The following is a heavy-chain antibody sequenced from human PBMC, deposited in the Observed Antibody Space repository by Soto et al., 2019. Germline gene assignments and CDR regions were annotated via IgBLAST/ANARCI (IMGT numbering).Heavy chain of an antibody. CDR2: ISASGGST. V-gene: IGHV3-23*01. Sequence: HPGGSLRLSCAASGFTFSSYAMGWVRQAPGKGLEWVSTISASGGSTYYADSVKGRFTISRDNSKNTLYLQMNGLRAEDTAVYYCAKDPRDIVVLPAASDYWGQGALVTVSS. CDR1: GFTFSSYA. D-gene: IGHD2-2*01. CDR3: AKDPRDIVVLPAASDY. J-gene: IGHJ4*02.